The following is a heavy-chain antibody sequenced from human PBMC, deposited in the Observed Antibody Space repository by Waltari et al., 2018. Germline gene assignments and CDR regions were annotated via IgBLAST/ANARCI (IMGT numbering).Heavy chain of an antibody. CDR2: ISSSSSTI. V-gene: IGHV3-48*01. CDR3: ARASRDGYNY. CDR1: GFTFSSYS. Sequence: EVQLVESGGGLVQPGGSLRLSCAASGFTFSSYSMHWVRQAPGKGLEWVSYISSSSSTIYYADSVKGRFTISRDNAKNSLYLQMNSLRAEDTAVYYCARASRDGYNYWGQGTLVTVSS. D-gene: IGHD5-12*01. J-gene: IGHJ4*02.